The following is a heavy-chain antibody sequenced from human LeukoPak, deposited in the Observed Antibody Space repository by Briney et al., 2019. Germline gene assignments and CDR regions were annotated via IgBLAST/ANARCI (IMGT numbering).Heavy chain of an antibody. V-gene: IGHV1-8*01. J-gene: IGHJ5*02. D-gene: IGHD3-9*01. CDR1: GYTFTSYD. CDR3: ARGDWPPRWFDP. CDR2: MNSNSGNT. Sequence: GASVKVSCKASGYTFTSYDINWVRQATGQGLEWMGWMNSNSGNTGYALKFQGRVTMARNTSISTAYMELSSLKSEDTAVYYCARGDWPPRWFDPWGQGTLVTVSS.